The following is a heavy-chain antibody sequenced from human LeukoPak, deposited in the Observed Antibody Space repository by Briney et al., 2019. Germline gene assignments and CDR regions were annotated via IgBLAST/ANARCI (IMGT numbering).Heavy chain of an antibody. CDR1: GFTFSSYG. D-gene: IGHD5-12*01. CDR2: ISGSGGST. Sequence: GGSLRLSCAASGFTFSSYGMSWVRQAPGKGLDWVSAISGSGGSTYYAGSVKGRFTISRDNSKNTLDLQMNGLRAEDTAVYYCARDPLDISRWANAFDIWGQGTTVIVSS. CDR3: ARDPLDISRWANAFDI. J-gene: IGHJ3*02. V-gene: IGHV3-23*01.